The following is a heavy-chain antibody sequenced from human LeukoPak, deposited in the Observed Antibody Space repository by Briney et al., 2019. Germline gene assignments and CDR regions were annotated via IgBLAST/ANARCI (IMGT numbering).Heavy chain of an antibody. CDR3: AKSVVVKRYTDF. J-gene: IGHJ4*02. D-gene: IGHD2-15*01. CDR1: GFTFSNHA. V-gene: IGHV3-23*01. CDR2: ISGGGRTT. Sequence: GGSLRLSCAASGFTFSNHAMSWVRQAPGKGLQWVAVISGGGRTTEYADFVKGRFTISRDNSKNTLSLQMNSLTVEDTAIYFCAKSVVVKRYTDFWGQGTLVTVSS.